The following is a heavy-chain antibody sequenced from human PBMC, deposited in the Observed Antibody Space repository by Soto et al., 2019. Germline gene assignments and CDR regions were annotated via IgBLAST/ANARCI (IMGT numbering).Heavy chain of an antibody. CDR2: IDPSDSYT. J-gene: IGHJ4*02. Sequence: SGESLKISCKGSGYSFTSYWISWVRQMPGKGLEWMGRIDPSDSYTNYSPSFQGHVTISADKSISTAYLQWSSLKASDTAMYYCASARRSYCSGGSCYGLFDYWGQGTLVTVSS. CDR1: GYSFTSYW. V-gene: IGHV5-10-1*01. D-gene: IGHD2-15*01. CDR3: ASARRSYCSGGSCYGLFDY.